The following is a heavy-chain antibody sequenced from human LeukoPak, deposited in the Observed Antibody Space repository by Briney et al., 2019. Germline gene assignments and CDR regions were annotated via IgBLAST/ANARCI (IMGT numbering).Heavy chain of an antibody. J-gene: IGHJ4*02. CDR1: GYTFTSYG. CDR2: ISAYNGNT. V-gene: IGHV1-18*04. Sequence: ASVKVSCKASGYTFTSYGISWVRQAPGQGLEWMGWISAYNGNTNYAQKLQGSVTMTTDTSTSTAYMELRSLRSDDTAVYYCARGYCSGGSCYVAYFDYWGQGTLVTVSS. CDR3: ARGYCSGGSCYVAYFDY. D-gene: IGHD2-15*01.